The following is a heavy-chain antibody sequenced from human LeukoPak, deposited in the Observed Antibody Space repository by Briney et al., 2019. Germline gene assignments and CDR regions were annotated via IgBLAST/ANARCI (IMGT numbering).Heavy chain of an antibody. D-gene: IGHD6-19*01. CDR1: GFTFSSYS. J-gene: IGHJ4*02. CDR2: ISSSGSYI. Sequence: GGSLRLSCAASGFTFSSYSMNWVRQAPGKGLEWVSSISSSGSYIYYADSVKGRFTISRDNAKNSLYLQMNSLRAEDTAVYYCARDRSAVAVAGTSVDYWGQGTLVTVSS. CDR3: ARDRSAVAVAGTSVDY. V-gene: IGHV3-21*01.